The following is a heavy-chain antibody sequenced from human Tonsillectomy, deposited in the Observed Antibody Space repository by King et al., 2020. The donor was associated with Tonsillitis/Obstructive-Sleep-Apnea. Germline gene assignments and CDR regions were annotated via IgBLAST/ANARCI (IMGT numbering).Heavy chain of an antibody. J-gene: IGHJ5*02. V-gene: IGHV3-43*02. Sequence: VQLVESGGGVVQPGGSLRLSCAASGFTFDDYAMHWVRQAPGKGLEWVSLISGDGGSTYYADSVKGRFTISRDNSKNSLYMQMNSLRTEDTALYYCAKFPYGDYEGGWFAPWGQGTLVTVSS. D-gene: IGHD4-17*01. CDR1: GFTFDDYA. CDR2: ISGDGGST. CDR3: AKFPYGDYEGGWFAP.